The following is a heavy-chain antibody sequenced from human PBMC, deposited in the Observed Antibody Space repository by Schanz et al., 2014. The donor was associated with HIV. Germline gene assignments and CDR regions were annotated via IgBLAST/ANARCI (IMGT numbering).Heavy chain of an antibody. Sequence: EVQLVGSGGGLVQPGRSLRLSCAASGFIFDDYAMHWVRQTPGEGLEWVSSISWSGRNVYYADSVKGRFSISRDNGKNFLYLQMNRLRIEDTALYYCAKDNGWPLASYYGMDVWGQGTTVTVSS. V-gene: IGHV3-9*01. CDR3: AKDNGWPLASYYGMDV. CDR2: ISWSGRNV. J-gene: IGHJ6*02. CDR1: GFIFDDYA. D-gene: IGHD6-19*01.